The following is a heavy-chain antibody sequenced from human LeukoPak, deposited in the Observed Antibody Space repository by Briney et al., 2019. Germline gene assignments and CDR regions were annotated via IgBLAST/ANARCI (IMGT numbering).Heavy chain of an antibody. CDR3: AKGTGTSERYPVIAAFDI. Sequence: GGSLRLSCAASGFTFSSYAMSWVRQAPGMGLEWVSAISGSGGSTYYADSVKGRFTISRDNSKNTLYLQMNSLRAEDTAVYYCAKGTGTSERYPVIAAFDIWGQGTMVTVSS. D-gene: IGHD1-1*01. J-gene: IGHJ3*02. CDR2: ISGSGGST. CDR1: GFTFSSYA. V-gene: IGHV3-23*01.